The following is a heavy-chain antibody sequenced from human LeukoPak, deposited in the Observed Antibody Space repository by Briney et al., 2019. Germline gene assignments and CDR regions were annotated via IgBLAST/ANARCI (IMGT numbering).Heavy chain of an antibody. CDR3: ARDMIVVVRGYYYMDV. CDR1: GFTFSSYG. Sequence: PGRSLRLSCAASGFTFSSYGMHWVRQAPGKGLEWVAVISYDGSNKYYADSVKGRFTISRDNAKNSLYLQMNSLRAEDTAVYYCARDMIVVVRGYYYMDVWGKGTTVTVSS. CDR2: ISYDGSNK. V-gene: IGHV3-30*03. J-gene: IGHJ6*03. D-gene: IGHD3-22*01.